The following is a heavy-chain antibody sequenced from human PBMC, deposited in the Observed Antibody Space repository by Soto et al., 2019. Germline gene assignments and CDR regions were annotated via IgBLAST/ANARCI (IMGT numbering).Heavy chain of an antibody. D-gene: IGHD2-15*01. J-gene: IGHJ5*01. CDR2: IYKSATT. Sequence: RSLTCSVSGDSISTVDYFWAWIRQPPGQALEYIGYIYKSATTYYNPSFESRVAISLDTSKSQFSLNVTSVTAADTAVYFCARGRYCLTGRCFPNWFDSWGQGTLVTVSS. CDR1: GDSISTVDYF. V-gene: IGHV4-30-4*01. CDR3: ARGRYCLTGRCFPNWFDS.